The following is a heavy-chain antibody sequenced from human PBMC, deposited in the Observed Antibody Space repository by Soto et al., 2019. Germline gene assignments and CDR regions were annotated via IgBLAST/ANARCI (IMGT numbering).Heavy chain of an antibody. Sequence: ASETLSLTCTVSGVYISSGGYYWSWIRHHPGKGLEWIRYIYYSGSTYYNPSLKSRVTISVDTSKNQFSLQLSSVTAADTAVYYCARDIVRGAYYYGMDVWGQGTMVTVSS. CDR2: IYYSGST. CDR3: ARDIVRGAYYYGMDV. CDR1: GVYISSGGYY. D-gene: IGHD3-10*01. V-gene: IGHV4-31*03. J-gene: IGHJ6*02.